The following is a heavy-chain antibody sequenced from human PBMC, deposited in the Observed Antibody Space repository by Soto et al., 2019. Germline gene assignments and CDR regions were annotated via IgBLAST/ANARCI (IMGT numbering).Heavy chain of an antibody. J-gene: IGHJ4*02. CDR1: GGSISNFY. D-gene: IGHD2-8*01. V-gene: IGHV4-59*01. CDR2: ISYSGNT. CDR3: ARAPMVLSRSYFDS. Sequence: ETLSLTVTVSGGSISNFYWSWIRQPPGKGLEWIGYISYSGNTNYNPSLKSRVSISVDTSKNQLSLNLTSVTAADTAVYYCARAPMVLSRSYFDSWGQGTPVTVSS.